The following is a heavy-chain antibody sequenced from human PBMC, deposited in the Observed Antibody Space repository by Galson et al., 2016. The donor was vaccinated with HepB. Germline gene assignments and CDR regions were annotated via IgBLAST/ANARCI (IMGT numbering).Heavy chain of an antibody. J-gene: IGHJ6*02. CDR1: GVSVTSDSFY. D-gene: IGHD3-10*01. CDR2: IYSSGGP. CDR3: ARDIVFGSVFRGKYGMDG. V-gene: IGHV4-61*01. Sequence: SETLSLTCSVTGVSVTSDSFYWSWIRQSPGKGLEWIGYIYSSGGPNYNPSLESRVTISLDTSNNQLSLSLRSVTTADTAIYYCARDIVFGSVFRGKYGMDGWGPGTTVAVSS.